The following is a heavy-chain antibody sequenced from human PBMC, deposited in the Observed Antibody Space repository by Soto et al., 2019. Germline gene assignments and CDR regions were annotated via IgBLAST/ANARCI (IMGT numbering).Heavy chain of an antibody. CDR3: ARGDSAELPTIYWVFDL. D-gene: IGHD2-15*01. CDR2: IIPIFGTA. Sequence: QVQLVQSGAEVKKPGSSVTVSCKASGGTFSSYAVGWVRQAPGQGLDWLGGIIPIFGTANYAQKFQGRVTITADESTSTAYLEFSRLTSEDTAVYYCARGDSAELPTIYWVFDLWGRGTLVTVSS. CDR1: GGTFSSYA. J-gene: IGHJ2*01. V-gene: IGHV1-69*01.